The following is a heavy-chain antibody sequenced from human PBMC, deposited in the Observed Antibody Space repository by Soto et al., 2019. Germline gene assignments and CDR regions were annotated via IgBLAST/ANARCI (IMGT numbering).Heavy chain of an antibody. Sequence: HVQLHQSGPRLVKPSQTLSLECSVIGGSVNTGDNYWSWVRQSPGLRLEWIGYICHTGNTFYNPDLENRVTMSVDASKNQFSLTLTSVTAEDTAVYFCAREPLDGMDVWAKGTNVTVSS. J-gene: IGHJ6*04. CDR3: AREPLDGMDV. V-gene: IGHV4-30-4*01. CDR2: ICHTGNT. CDR1: GGSVNTGDNY.